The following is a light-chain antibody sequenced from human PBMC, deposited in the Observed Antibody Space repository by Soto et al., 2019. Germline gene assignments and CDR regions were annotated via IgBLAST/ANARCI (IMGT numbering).Light chain of an antibody. CDR1: SSDVGGYNS. V-gene: IGLV2-14*01. CDR3: TSYTTSSTLLYV. Sequence: QSALTQPASVSGSPGQSITISCTGTSSDVGGYNSVSWYQQHPGKAPKLMIYEVSNRPSGVSNRFSGSKSGNTASLTISGLQDEVEGDSYCTSYTTSSTLLYVFGTGTKLTVL. CDR2: EVS. J-gene: IGLJ1*01.